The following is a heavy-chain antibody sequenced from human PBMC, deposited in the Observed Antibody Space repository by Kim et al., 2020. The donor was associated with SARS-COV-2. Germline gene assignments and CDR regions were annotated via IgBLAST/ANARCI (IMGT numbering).Heavy chain of an antibody. CDR3: ARDDGGYLGFSWYFYR. Sequence: SETLSLTCTVSGYSISSGYYWWCSRQPPGKGLEWSGSIYHSGSTYYNPSLKSRVTTSVDTTNNQFSPMLSAATAAATAEYYCARDDGGYLGFSWYFYRWGGGPVVTLSA. CDR1: GYSISSGYY. CDR2: IYHSGST. J-gene: IGHJ2*01. D-gene: IGHD2-15*01. V-gene: IGHV4-38-2*02.